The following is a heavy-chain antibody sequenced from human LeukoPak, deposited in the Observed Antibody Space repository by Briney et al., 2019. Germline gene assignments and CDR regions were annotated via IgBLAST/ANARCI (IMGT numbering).Heavy chain of an antibody. Sequence: GASVKVSCKASGYTFTSYYMHWVRQAPGQGLEWMGIINPSGGSTSYAQKFQGRVTMTRDTSTSTVYMELSSLRSEDTAMYYCARTVGATLALDYWGQGTLVTVSS. D-gene: IGHD1-26*01. CDR3: ARTVGATLALDY. J-gene: IGHJ4*02. CDR1: GYTFTSYY. CDR2: INPSGGST. V-gene: IGHV1-46*01.